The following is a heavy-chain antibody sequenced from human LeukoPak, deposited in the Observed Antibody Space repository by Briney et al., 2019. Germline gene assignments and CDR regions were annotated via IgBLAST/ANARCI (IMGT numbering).Heavy chain of an antibody. CDR2: ISYSGGST. J-gene: IGHJ4*02. Sequence: GGSLRLSCAASEFTFSSYAMSWVRQAPGKGLEWVSGISYSGGSTYYADSVKGRFTISRDNSKNTLYLQMNSLRAEDTAVYYCAKDRRSIAVAGYFDYWGQGTLVTVSS. CDR3: AKDRRSIAVAGYFDY. CDR1: EFTFSSYA. D-gene: IGHD6-19*01. V-gene: IGHV3-23*01.